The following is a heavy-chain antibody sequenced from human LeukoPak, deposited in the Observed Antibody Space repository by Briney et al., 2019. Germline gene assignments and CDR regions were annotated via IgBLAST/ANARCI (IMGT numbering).Heavy chain of an antibody. J-gene: IGHJ4*02. D-gene: IGHD2-21*02. V-gene: IGHV3-21*01. CDR1: GFTFSSYS. CDR2: ISSSSSYI. CDR3: TSMTAIGGKFDY. Sequence: GGSLRLSCAASGFTFSSYSMNWVRQAPGKGLEWVSSISSSSSYIYYADSVKGRFTISRDNAKNSLYLQMNSLRAKDTAVYYCTSMTAIGGKFDYWGQGTLVAVSS.